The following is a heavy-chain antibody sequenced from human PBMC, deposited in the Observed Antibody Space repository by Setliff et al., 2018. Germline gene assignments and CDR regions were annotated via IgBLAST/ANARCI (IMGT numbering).Heavy chain of an antibody. CDR3: ARQLRHAFDI. CDR1: DFSVTTNY. V-gene: IGHV3-53*01. J-gene: IGHJ3*02. Sequence: GWSLRLSCAASDFSVTTNYMNWVRQAPGKGLDWVSAISSGGSKFYADSVKGRFTISRDKAKNTLYLQMNSLRAEDTAIYYCARQLRHAFDIWGQGTMVTVSS. CDR2: ISSGGSK. D-gene: IGHD1-1*01.